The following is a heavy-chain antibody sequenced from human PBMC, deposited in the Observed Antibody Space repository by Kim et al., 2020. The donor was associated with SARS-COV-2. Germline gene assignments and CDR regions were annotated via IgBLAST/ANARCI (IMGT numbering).Heavy chain of an antibody. V-gene: IGHV3-64D*06. Sequence: GGSLRLSCSASGFTFSSYAMHWVRQAPGKGLEYVSSISSNGGITYYADSVKGRFTISRDNSKNTLYLQMSSLRAEDTAVYYCVKEGSFEWVLGGEVDYWGEASMGTLSS. J-gene: IGHJ4*02. CDR3: VKEGSFEWVLGGEVDY. CDR1: GFTFSSYA. D-gene: IGHD1-26*01. CDR2: ISSNGGIT.